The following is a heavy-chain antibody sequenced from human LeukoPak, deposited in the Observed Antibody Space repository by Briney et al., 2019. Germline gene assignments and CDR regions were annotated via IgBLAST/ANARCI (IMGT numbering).Heavy chain of an antibody. CDR3: ARDPHSSSWYDY. D-gene: IGHD6-13*01. Sequence: ASVKVSCTASGYTFTSYFMHWVRQAPGQGLEWMGIVNPSGGSTSYAQKFQGRVTMTRDTSTSTVYIELSSLRSEDTAVYYCARDPHSSSWYDYWRQGTLVSVSS. V-gene: IGHV1-46*01. CDR2: VNPSGGST. CDR1: GYTFTSYF. J-gene: IGHJ4*02.